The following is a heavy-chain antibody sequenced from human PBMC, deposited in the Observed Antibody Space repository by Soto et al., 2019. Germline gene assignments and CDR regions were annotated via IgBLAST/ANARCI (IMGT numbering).Heavy chain of an antibody. D-gene: IGHD3-16*01. CDR2: ISKDGRNK. CDR3: ARASDTFGYYHYYYGMDV. CDR1: GFTFSSHG. V-gene: IGHV3-30*03. Sequence: QVQLVESGGGVVQPGRSLRLSCAASGFTFSSHGIHWVRQAPGKGLEWVAVISKDGRNKYYADSAKGRFTISRDNSKDTLYLKLNSRRAEDTAVYYCARASDTFGYYHYYYGMDVWGQGTTVTVSS. J-gene: IGHJ6*02.